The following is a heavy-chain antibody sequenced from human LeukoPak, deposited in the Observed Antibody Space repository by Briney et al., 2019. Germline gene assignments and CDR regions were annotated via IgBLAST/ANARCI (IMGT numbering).Heavy chain of an antibody. J-gene: IGHJ4*02. Sequence: SVKVSCKASGGTFSSYAISWVRQAPGQGLEWMGGIIPIFGTANYAQKFQGRVTITADESTSTAYMELSSLRSEDTAVYYCARKYDSSGYAFDYWGQGTLVTVSS. CDR3: ARKYDSSGYAFDY. D-gene: IGHD3-22*01. CDR2: IIPIFGTA. V-gene: IGHV1-69*01. CDR1: GGTFSSYA.